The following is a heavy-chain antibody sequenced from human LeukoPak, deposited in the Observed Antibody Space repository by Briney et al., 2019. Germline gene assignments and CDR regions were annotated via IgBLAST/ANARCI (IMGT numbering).Heavy chain of an antibody. CDR2: IYHSGST. Sequence: TLSLTCAVSGGSISSGGYSWSWIRQPPGKGLEWIGYIYHSGSTYYNPSLKSRVTISVDRSKNQFSLKLSSVTAADTAVYYCARDALTCTTTACSDYLDFWGQGTPVTVSS. J-gene: IGHJ4*02. D-gene: IGHD1-14*01. CDR3: ARDALTCTTTACSDYLDF. V-gene: IGHV4-30-2*01. CDR1: GGSISSGGYS.